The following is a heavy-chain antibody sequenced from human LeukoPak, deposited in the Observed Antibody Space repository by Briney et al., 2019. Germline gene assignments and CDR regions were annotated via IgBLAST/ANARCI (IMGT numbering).Heavy chain of an antibody. V-gene: IGHV1-69*13. CDR2: IIPIFGTA. CDR3: ARDRTAFDAFDI. J-gene: IGHJ3*02. CDR1: GGTFSSYA. D-gene: IGHD5-18*01. Sequence: GASVKVSCKASGGTFSSYAISWVRQAPGQGLEWMGGIIPIFGTANYAQKFQGRVTITADESTSTAYMELSSLRSEDTAVYYCARDRTAFDAFDIWGQGTMVTVSS.